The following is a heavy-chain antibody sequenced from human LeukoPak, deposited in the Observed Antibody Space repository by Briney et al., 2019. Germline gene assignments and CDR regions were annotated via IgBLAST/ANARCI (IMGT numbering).Heavy chain of an antibody. J-gene: IGHJ6*03. CDR3: ARGGLGGVGATEYYYYYYVDV. CDR1: GYTFTSYD. D-gene: IGHD1-26*01. Sequence: ASVKVSCKXSGYTFTSYDINWVRQATGQGLEWMGWMNPNSGNTGYSQKFQGRLTMTRNTSISTAYMELSSLRSEDTAVYYCARGGLGGVGATEYYYYYYVDVWGKGPTVTVSS. CDR2: MNPNSGNT. V-gene: IGHV1-8*01.